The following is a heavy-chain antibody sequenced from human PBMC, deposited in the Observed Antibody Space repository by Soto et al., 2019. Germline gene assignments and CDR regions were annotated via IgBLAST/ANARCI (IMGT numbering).Heavy chain of an antibody. CDR3: ASYDSSGYYSEYFQH. D-gene: IGHD3-22*01. CDR1: GGSISSGDYY. J-gene: IGHJ1*01. V-gene: IGHV4-30-4*01. CDR2: IYYSGST. Sequence: SETLSLTCTVSGGSISSGDYYWSWIRQPPGKGLEWIGYIYYSGSTYYNPSLKSRVTISIDTSKNQFSLKLSSVTAADTAVYYCASYDSSGYYSEYFQHWGQGTLVTVSS.